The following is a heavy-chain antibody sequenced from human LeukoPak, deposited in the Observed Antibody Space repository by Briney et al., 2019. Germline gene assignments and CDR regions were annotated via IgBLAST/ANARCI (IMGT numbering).Heavy chain of an antibody. CDR1: GYTFTGYY. D-gene: IGHD3-22*01. CDR3: ARGYHYYDSSGYGD. J-gene: IGHJ4*02. V-gene: IGHV1-18*04. CDR2: ISAYNGNT. Sequence: ASVKVSCKASGYTFTGYYMHWVRQAPGQGLEWMGWISAYNGNTNYAQKLQGRVTMTTDTSTSTAYMELRSLRSDDTAVYYCARGYHYYDSSGYGDWGQGTLVTVSS.